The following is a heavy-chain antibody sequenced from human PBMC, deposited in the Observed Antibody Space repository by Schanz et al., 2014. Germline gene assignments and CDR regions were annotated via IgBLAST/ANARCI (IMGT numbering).Heavy chain of an antibody. J-gene: IGHJ4*02. Sequence: QVQLVQSGAEVKKPGASVKVSCKASGYTFTSDSMHWVRQAPGQGLEWMGMINPSGGSTTYAQKFQGRVPLTRDTSTSPVYMELSSLRSEDPALYFCARDGVDAAAGGNYWGQGTLVTVSS. V-gene: IGHV1-46*03. CDR3: ARDGVDAAAGGNY. CDR2: INPSGGST. D-gene: IGHD6-13*01. CDR1: GYTFTSDS.